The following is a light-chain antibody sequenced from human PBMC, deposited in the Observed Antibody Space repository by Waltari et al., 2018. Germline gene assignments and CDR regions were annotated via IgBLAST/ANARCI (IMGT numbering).Light chain of an antibody. CDR1: QSVSSTY. V-gene: IGKV3-20*01. CDR2: GGS. Sequence: EIILTQSPGTLSLSPGERATLSCRASQSVSSTYVGWYQQKSGQAPRLVSYGGSSRATGIPDRFSGSASGTDFTLTISSLQAEDVAVYYCQQYYSIPYTFGQGTKLEIK. J-gene: IGKJ2*01. CDR3: QQYYSIPYT.